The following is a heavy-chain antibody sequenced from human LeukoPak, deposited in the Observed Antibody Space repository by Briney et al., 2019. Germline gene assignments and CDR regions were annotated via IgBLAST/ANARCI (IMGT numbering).Heavy chain of an antibody. CDR2: ISSSSYI. J-gene: IGHJ4*02. V-gene: IGHV3-21*01. Sequence: GGSLRLSCAASGFTFSSYSMNWVRQAPGKGLEWVSSISSSSYIYYADSVKGRFTISRDNSKNTLYLQMNSLRAEDTAVYYCAKDSAIRSYFDYWGQGTLVTVSS. CDR3: AKDSAIRSYFDY. D-gene: IGHD2-15*01. CDR1: GFTFSSYS.